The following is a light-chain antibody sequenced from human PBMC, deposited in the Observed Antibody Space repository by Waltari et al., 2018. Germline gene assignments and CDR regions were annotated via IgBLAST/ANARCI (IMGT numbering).Light chain of an antibody. CDR3: SSYTSSSTLGVV. CDR2: DAS. Sequence: QSALTQPASVSGSHGQSITISCTGTSSDVGGFNYVPWYQQHPGKAPKLMIYDASNRPSGVSNLFSGSKSGNTASLTISGLQAEDEADYYCSSYTSSSTLGVVFGGGTKLTVL. CDR1: SSDVGGFNY. J-gene: IGLJ2*01. V-gene: IGLV2-14*03.